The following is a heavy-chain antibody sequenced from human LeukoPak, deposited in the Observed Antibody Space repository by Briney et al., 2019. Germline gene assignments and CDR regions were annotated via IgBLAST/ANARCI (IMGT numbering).Heavy chain of an antibody. CDR2: ISSSGSTI. V-gene: IGHV3-48*03. Sequence: GGSLRLSCAASGFTFSSYEMNWVRQAPGKGLEWVPYISSSGSTIYYADSVKGRFTISRDNAKNSLYLQMNSLRADDTAVYYCASRYYYDSSGYYWGQGTLVTVSS. D-gene: IGHD3-22*01. CDR3: ASRYYYDSSGYY. CDR1: GFTFSSYE. J-gene: IGHJ4*02.